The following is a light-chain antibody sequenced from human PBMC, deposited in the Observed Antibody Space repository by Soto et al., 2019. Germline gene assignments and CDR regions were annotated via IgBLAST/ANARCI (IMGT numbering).Light chain of an antibody. Sequence: VLTLSPGTLSLSPGSRATLSCRAIETLSSNYLAWHQQKPGQAPRLLIYGASSRATGIPDRFSGSGSGTDFTLTINRLEPEDFAVYYCQQYGTSSSWTFGQGTKVDIK. CDR2: GAS. V-gene: IGKV3-20*01. J-gene: IGKJ1*01. CDR1: ETLSSNY. CDR3: QQYGTSSSWT.